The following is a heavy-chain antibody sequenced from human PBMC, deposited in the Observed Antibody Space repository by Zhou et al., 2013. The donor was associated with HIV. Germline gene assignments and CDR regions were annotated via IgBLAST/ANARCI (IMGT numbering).Heavy chain of an antibody. CDR2: ISGYSGNT. CDR1: GGTFGSYG. J-gene: IGHJ5*02. D-gene: IGHD6-13*01. CDR3: ARGPXRIAAASGSSWFDP. V-gene: IGHV1-18*01. Sequence: IQSGPAVKKVGASVKVSCKASGGTFGSYGISWVRQAPGQGLEWMGGISGYSGNTNHAQKLQGRFTVTTDTSTSTAYMELRSLRSEDTAVYYCARGPXRIAAASGSSWFDPGAREPW.